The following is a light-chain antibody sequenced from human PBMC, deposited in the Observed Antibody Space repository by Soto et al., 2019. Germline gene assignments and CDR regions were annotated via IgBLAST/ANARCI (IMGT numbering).Light chain of an antibody. CDR2: DSS. Sequence: DIQMTQSPSSLSASVGDRVTITCQASQDISNFLNWYQQKPGKAPKLLIFDSSNLETGVQSRFTRSGSRTDSTFTISPLQPEDIATKYCQQYHDLPITFGQGTRLELK. J-gene: IGKJ5*01. CDR1: QDISNF. CDR3: QQYHDLPIT. V-gene: IGKV1-33*01.